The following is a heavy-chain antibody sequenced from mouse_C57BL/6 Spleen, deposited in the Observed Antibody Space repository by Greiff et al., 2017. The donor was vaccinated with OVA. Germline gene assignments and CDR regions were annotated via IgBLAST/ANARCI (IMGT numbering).Heavy chain of an antibody. CDR2: ISDGGSYT. J-gene: IGHJ2*01. V-gene: IGHV5-4*01. D-gene: IGHD2-4*01. Sequence: EVQVVESGGGLVKPGGSLKLSCAASGFTFSSYAMSWVRQTPEKRLEWVATISDGGSYTYYPDNVKGRFTISRDNAKNNLYLQMSHLKSEDTAMYYCARDERRLRGVDYWGQGTTLTVSS. CDR1: GFTFSSYA. CDR3: ARDERRLRGVDY.